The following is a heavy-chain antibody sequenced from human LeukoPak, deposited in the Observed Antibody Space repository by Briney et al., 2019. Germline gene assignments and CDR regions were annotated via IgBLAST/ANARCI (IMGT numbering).Heavy chain of an antibody. Sequence: PGGSLRLSCAASGFTFSDYYMSWIRQAPGKGLEWVSYISSSGSTIYYADSVKGRFTISRDNTKNSLYLQMNSPRAEDTAVYYCARDQLRWYFDLWGRGTLVTVSS. J-gene: IGHJ2*01. D-gene: IGHD1-1*01. CDR1: GFTFSDYY. V-gene: IGHV3-11*01. CDR3: ARDQLRWYFDL. CDR2: ISSSGSTI.